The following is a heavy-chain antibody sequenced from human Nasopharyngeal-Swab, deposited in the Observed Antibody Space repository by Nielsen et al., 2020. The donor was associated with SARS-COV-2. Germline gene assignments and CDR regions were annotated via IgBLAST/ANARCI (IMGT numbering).Heavy chain of an antibody. V-gene: IGHV3-21*01. CDR1: GFTFSSYS. J-gene: IGHJ4*02. CDR2: ISSSSSYI. D-gene: IGHD1-26*01. Sequence: GESLKISCAASGFTFSSYSMNWVRQAPGKGLEWVSSISSSSSYIYYADSVKGRFTISRDNAKNPLYLQMNSLRAEDTAVYYCAREMVGAPFDYWGQGTLVTVSS. CDR3: AREMVGAPFDY.